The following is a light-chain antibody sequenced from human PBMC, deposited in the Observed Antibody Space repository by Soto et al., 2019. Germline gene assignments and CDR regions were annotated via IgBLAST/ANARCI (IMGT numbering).Light chain of an antibody. CDR3: SSYSTISTLV. CDR2: DVI. J-gene: IGLJ1*01. V-gene: IGLV2-14*03. CDR1: NTDVGAYDY. Sequence: QSVLTQPASVSVSPGQSITISCSGTNTDVGAYDYVSWYQQHPGKAPKLILYDVINRPSGVSDRFSGSKSGNTASLTISGLQAEDEAEYFCSSYSTISTLVFGIGTKVTLL.